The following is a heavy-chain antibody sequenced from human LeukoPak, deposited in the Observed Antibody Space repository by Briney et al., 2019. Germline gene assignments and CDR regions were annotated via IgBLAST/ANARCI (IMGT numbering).Heavy chain of an antibody. J-gene: IGHJ4*02. V-gene: IGHV3-66*01. D-gene: IGHD5-18*01. Sequence: GGSLRLSCAASGFTFSNAWMSWVRQAPGKGLEWVSVIYSGGSTYYADSVKGRFTISRDTSKNTLYLQMNSLRAEDTAVYYCARIFIRNGYSSYFDCWGQGALVTVSS. CDR1: GFTFSNAW. CDR3: ARIFIRNGYSSYFDC. CDR2: IYSGGST.